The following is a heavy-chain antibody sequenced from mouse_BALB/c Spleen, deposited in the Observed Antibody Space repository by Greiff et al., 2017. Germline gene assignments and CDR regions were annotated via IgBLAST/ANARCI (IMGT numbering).Heavy chain of an antibody. CDR3: AGDYYGYWYFDV. CDR2: ISYDGSN. Sequence: DVQLQESGPGLVKPSQSLSLTCSVTGYSITSGYYWNWIRQFPGNKLEWMGYISYDGSNNYNPSLKNRISITRDTSKNQFFLKLNSVTTEDTATYYCAGDYYGYWYFDVWGAGTTVTVSS. V-gene: IGHV3-6*02. D-gene: IGHD1-1*01. J-gene: IGHJ1*01. CDR1: GYSITSGYY.